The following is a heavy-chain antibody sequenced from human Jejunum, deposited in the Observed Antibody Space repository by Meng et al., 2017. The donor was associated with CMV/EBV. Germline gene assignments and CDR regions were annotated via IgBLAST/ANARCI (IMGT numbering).Heavy chain of an antibody. CDR3: ARVEVGITSGDY. J-gene: IGHJ4*02. CDR2: ISAYNGNT. Sequence: QVRLVRFGGEVKRPGAQVKVSCKASGYTFTNYGITWVRQAPGQGLEWMGWISAYNGNTNYAQTLQGRLTMTTDTSTSTAYMELRSLRSDDTAVYYCARVEVGITSGDYWGQGTLVTVSS. D-gene: IGHD1-26*01. V-gene: IGHV1-18*01. CDR1: GYTFTNYG.